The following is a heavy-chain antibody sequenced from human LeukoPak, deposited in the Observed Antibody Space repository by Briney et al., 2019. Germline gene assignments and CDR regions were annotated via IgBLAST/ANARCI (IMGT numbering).Heavy chain of an antibody. J-gene: IGHJ6*03. V-gene: IGHV1-18*01. Sequence: ASVKVSCKASGYTFTSYGISWVRQAPGQGLEWMGWISVYNGNTNYAQKLQGRVTMTTDTSTSTAYMELRSLRSDDTAVYYCARCSRWELMYYYYYMDVWGKGTTVTVSS. CDR2: ISVYNGNT. CDR3: ARCSRWELMYYYYYMDV. D-gene: IGHD1-26*01. CDR1: GYTFTSYG.